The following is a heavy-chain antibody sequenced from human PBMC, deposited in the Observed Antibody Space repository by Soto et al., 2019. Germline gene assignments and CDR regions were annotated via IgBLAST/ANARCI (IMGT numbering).Heavy chain of an antibody. D-gene: IGHD1-26*01. V-gene: IGHV4-61*01. Sequence: SETLSLTCTVSGGSVISGSYYFSCIGQPPGKGLELIGYIFYSGSTNYNPSLKSRVTISADTSKNQFSLKLSSVTAADTAVYYCARIVGATDGWFDPWGQGTLVTVSS. CDR2: IFYSGST. J-gene: IGHJ5*02. CDR1: GGSVISGSYY. CDR3: ARIVGATDGWFDP.